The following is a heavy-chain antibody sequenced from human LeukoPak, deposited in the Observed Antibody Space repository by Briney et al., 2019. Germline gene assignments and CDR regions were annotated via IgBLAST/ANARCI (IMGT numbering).Heavy chain of an antibody. CDR2: ISSSSSYI. D-gene: IGHD3-3*01. CDR3: ARGGLYDFWSGYFD. CDR1: GFTFSSYS. Sequence: GGSLRLSCAASGFTFSSYSMNWVRQAPGKGLEWVSSISSSSSYIYYADSVKGRFTISRDNAKNSLYLQMNSLRAEDTAVYYCARGGLYDFWSGYFDWGQGTLVTVSS. V-gene: IGHV3-21*01. J-gene: IGHJ4*02.